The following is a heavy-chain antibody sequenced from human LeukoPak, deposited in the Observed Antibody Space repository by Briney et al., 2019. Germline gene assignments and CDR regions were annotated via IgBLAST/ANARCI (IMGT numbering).Heavy chain of an antibody. CDR3: ARGTGGAAAADFDP. Sequence: SSETLSLTCTVSGGSISSRGYYWSWIRQHPGKGLEWIGFIYYSGTTYYNPSLKSRATISVDTSKNHFSLKLISMTDADTAMYYCARGTGGAAAADFDPWGQGTLVTVSS. D-gene: IGHD6-13*01. CDR2: IYYSGTT. V-gene: IGHV4-31*03. J-gene: IGHJ5*02. CDR1: GGSISSRGYY.